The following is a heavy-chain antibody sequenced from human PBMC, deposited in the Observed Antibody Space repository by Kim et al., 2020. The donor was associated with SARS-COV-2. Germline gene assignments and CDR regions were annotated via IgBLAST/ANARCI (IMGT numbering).Heavy chain of an antibody. CDR3: ARGDYDYVWGSYRKYYYYYGMDV. D-gene: IGHD3-16*02. CDR1: GFTFSDYY. Sequence: GGSLRLSCAASGFTFSDYYMSWIRQAPGKGLEWVSYISSSGSTIYYADSVKGRFTISRDNAKNSLYLQMNSLRAEDTAVYYCARGDYDYVWGSYRKYYYYYGMDVWGQGPTVTVSS. V-gene: IGHV3-11*04. J-gene: IGHJ6*02. CDR2: ISSSGSTI.